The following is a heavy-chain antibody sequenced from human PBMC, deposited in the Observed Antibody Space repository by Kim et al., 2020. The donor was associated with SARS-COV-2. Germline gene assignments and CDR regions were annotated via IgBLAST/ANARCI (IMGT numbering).Heavy chain of an antibody. CDR3: ARDPGGPFVVPAAPEPFDP. J-gene: IGHJ5*02. Sequence: SVKVSCKASGGTFSSYAISWVRQAPGQGLEWMGGIIPFFGTANYAQKFQGRVTITANESTSTAYMQLSSLRSEDTAVYYCARDPGGPFVVPAAPEPFDPWGQGTLVTGSS. CDR1: GGTFSSYA. CDR2: IIPFFGTA. V-gene: IGHV1-69*13. D-gene: IGHD2-2*01.